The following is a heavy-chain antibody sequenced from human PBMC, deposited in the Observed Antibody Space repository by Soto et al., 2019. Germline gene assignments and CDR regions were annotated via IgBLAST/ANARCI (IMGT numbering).Heavy chain of an antibody. V-gene: IGHV1-46*03. CDR2: VNPTGGSP. Sequence: ASVKVSCKTSGYDFTRYFIHWVRQAPGQGLEWMVKVNPTGGSPTFGQKFQGRVAVTTDTSTSTVYMELSSLRSDDTAVYYCSRDLSPYWGQGTQVTVSS. D-gene: IGHD3-16*02. CDR1: GYDFTRYF. J-gene: IGHJ4*02. CDR3: SRDLSPY.